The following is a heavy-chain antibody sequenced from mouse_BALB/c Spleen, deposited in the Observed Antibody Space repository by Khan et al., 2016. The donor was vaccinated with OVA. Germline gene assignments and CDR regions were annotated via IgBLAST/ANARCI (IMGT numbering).Heavy chain of an antibody. V-gene: IGHV3-2*02. CDR3: ARDYGSSYYYFDY. Sequence: EVPLQESGPGLVKPSQSLSLTCTVTGYSITSDYAWNWIRQFPGNKLEWMGYISYSGSTSYNPSLKSRISITRDTSKNQFFLQLNSVTTEDTATYYCARDYGSSYYYFDYWGQGTTLTVSS. CDR1: GYSITSDYA. CDR2: ISYSGST. J-gene: IGHJ2*01. D-gene: IGHD1-1*01.